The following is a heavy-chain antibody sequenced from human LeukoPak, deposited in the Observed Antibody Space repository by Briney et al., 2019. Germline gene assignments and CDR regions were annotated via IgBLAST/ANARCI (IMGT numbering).Heavy chain of an antibody. CDR3: AREIYRRVVPAASDY. CDR2: IYYSGST. J-gene: IGHJ4*02. Sequence: SETLSLTCTVSGGSISSSSYYWGWIRQPPGKGLEWIGSIYYSGSTYYNPSLKSRVTISVDTSKNQFSLKLSSVTAADSAVYYCAREIYRRVVPAASDYWGQGTLVTVSS. V-gene: IGHV4-39*07. D-gene: IGHD2-2*01. CDR1: GGSISSSSYY.